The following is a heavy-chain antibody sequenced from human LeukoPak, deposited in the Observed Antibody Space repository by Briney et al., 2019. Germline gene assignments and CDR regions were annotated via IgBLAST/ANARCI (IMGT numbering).Heavy chain of an antibody. Sequence: GGSLRLSCAVSGFTFSRYWMTWVREAPGKGLEGVASISEGENEKYYVDSVKAGFTISRDNGTNSLYLPINPLRAEDTAVYFCARAFTGWELPNRFDPWGQGPLVTVSS. D-gene: IGHD1-26*01. CDR2: ISEGENEK. J-gene: IGHJ5*02. V-gene: IGHV3-7*01. CDR3: ARAFTGWELPNRFDP. CDR1: GFTFSRYW.